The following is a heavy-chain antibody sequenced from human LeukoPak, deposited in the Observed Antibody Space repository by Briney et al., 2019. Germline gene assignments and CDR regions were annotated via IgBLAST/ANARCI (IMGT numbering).Heavy chain of an antibody. CDR3: ARNKDFWSGANWFDP. D-gene: IGHD3-3*01. Sequence: ASVKVSCKASGYTFTGYYMHWVRQAPGQGLEWMGIINPSGGSTSYAQKFQGRVTMTRDTSTSTVYMELGSLRSEDTAVYYCARNKDFWSGANWFDPWGQGTLVTVSS. J-gene: IGHJ5*02. CDR2: INPSGGST. V-gene: IGHV1-46*01. CDR1: GYTFTGYY.